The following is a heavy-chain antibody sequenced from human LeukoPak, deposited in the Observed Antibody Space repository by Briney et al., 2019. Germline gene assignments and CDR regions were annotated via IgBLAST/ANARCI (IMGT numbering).Heavy chain of an antibody. CDR2: ISDSGGSI. D-gene: IGHD4/OR15-4a*01. CDR1: GSTFGNYA. CDR3: AREVPYFDY. V-gene: IGHV3-23*01. J-gene: IGHJ4*02. Sequence: GGSLRLSCAASGSTFGNYAMSWVRQAPGKGLEWVSTISDSGGSIYYADSVKGRFTISRDNSKITLYLQMTSLRAEDTAVYFCAREVPYFDYWAREPWSPSPQ.